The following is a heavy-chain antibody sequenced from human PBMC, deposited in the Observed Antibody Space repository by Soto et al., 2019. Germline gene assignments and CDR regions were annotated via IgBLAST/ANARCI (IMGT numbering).Heavy chain of an antibody. V-gene: IGHV3-30-3*01. CDR1: GFTFSSYA. CDR2: ISYDGSNK. D-gene: IGHD5-12*01. CDR3: ARDYYRFNSGYGFSMDV. Sequence: QVQLVESGGGVVQPGRSLRISCAASGFTFSSYAMHWVRQAPGKGLEWVAVISYDGSNKYYADSVKGRFTISRDNSKNTLYLQMNSLRAEDTAVYYCARDYYRFNSGYGFSMDVWGQGTTVTVSS. J-gene: IGHJ6*02.